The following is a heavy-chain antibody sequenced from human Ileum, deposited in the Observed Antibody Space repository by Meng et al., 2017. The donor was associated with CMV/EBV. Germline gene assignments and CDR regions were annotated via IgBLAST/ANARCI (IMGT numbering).Heavy chain of an antibody. V-gene: IGHV1-3*01. Sequence: ASGDTFSRHAMNWVRQAPGQRLEWMGWINASYGNTKYSQNFQDRVTITRDTSASTVYMELSRLRSEDTAVYYCAKGGASPPGNWFDAWGQETLVTVSS. CDR2: INASYGNT. CDR1: GDTFSRHA. CDR3: AKGGASPPGNWFDA. D-gene: IGHD4/OR15-4a*01. J-gene: IGHJ5*02.